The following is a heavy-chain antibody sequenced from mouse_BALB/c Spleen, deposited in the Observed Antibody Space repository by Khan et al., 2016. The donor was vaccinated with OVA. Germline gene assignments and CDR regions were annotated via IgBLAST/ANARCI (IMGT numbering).Heavy chain of an antibody. Sequence: EVQLQESGPGLVKPSQSLSLTCTVTGYSITSNYAWNWIRQFPGNKLEWMGYIHYSGTTHYNPSPKSRISITRDTSKNQFFLQLNSVTTEDTATYSYARVTDYGCAMDYWGEGTSVTVSS. J-gene: IGHJ4*01. CDR1: GYSITSNYA. CDR2: IHYSGTT. D-gene: IGHD1-1*02. CDR3: ARVTDYGCAMDY. V-gene: IGHV3-2*02.